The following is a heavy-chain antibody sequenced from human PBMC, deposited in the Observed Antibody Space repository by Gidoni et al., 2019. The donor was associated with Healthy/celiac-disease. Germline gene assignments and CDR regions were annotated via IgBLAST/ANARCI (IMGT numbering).Heavy chain of an antibody. CDR2: INPSGGST. J-gene: IGHJ3*02. Sequence: QVQLVQSGAEVKKPGASVKVSCKASGYTFTSYYMHWVRQAPGQGLEWMGIINPSGGSTSYAQKFQGRVTMTRDTSTSTVYMELSSLRSEDTAVYYCARALGGNYYDSSGYYYTVDAFDIWGQGTMVTVSS. D-gene: IGHD3-22*01. V-gene: IGHV1-46*03. CDR3: ARALGGNYYDSSGYYYTVDAFDI. CDR1: GYTFTSYY.